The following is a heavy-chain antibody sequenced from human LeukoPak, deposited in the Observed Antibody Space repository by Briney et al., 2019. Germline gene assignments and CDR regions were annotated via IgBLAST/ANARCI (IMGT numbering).Heavy chain of an antibody. J-gene: IGHJ6*02. CDR1: GFTFSDHY. V-gene: IGHV3-72*01. D-gene: IGHD5-12*01. CDR3: ARDKYSGYDGGMDV. CDR2: TRDKAKSYTT. Sequence: GGSLRLSCAASGFTFSDHYMDWGRQAPGTGLEWVGRTRDKAKSYTTEYAGSVRGRFALSRDDSKNSLYLQMNSLKAEDTAVYYCARDKYSGYDGGMDVWGQGTTVTVSS.